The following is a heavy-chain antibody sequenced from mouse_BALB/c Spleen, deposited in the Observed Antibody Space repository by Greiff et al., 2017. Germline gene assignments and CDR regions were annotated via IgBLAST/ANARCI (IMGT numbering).Heavy chain of an antibody. J-gene: IGHJ1*01. CDR1: GYSFTGYY. D-gene: IGHD1-1*01. V-gene: IGHV1S34*01. Sequence: LVKTGASVKISCKASGYSFTGYYMHWVKQSHGKSLEWIGYISCYNGATSYNQKFKGEATFTVDTSSSTAYMQFNSLTSEDSAVYYCAREGVYYGSRYWYFDVWGAGTTVTVSS. CDR2: ISCYNGAT. CDR3: AREGVYYGSRYWYFDV.